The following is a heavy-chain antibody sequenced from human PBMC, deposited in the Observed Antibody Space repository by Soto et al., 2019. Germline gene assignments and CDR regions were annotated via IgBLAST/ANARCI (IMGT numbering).Heavy chain of an antibody. J-gene: IGHJ6*02. CDR2: IWYDGSNK. D-gene: IGHD3-22*01. CDR1: GFTFSSYG. Sequence: PGGSLRLSCAASGFTFSSYGMRLVRHAAVKWREWVAVIWYDGSNKYYADSVKGRFTISRDNSKNTLYLQMNSLRAEDTAVYYCARDRDSSGYLFYYYYGMDVWGQGTTVTVSS. V-gene: IGHV3-33*01. CDR3: ARDRDSSGYLFYYYYGMDV.